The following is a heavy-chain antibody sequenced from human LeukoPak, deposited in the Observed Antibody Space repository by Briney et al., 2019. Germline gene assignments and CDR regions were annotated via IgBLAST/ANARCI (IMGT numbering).Heavy chain of an antibody. CDR2: IIPIFGTA. D-gene: IGHD1-26*01. CDR3: ATYNSGSSEVRDY. CDR1: GGTFSSYA. Sequence: EASVKVSCKASGGTFSSYAISWVRQAPGQGLEWMGGIIPIFGTANYAQKFQGRVTMTEDTSTDTAYMELSSLRSEDTAVYYCATYNSGSSEVRDYWGQGTLVTVSS. V-gene: IGHV1-69*06. J-gene: IGHJ4*02.